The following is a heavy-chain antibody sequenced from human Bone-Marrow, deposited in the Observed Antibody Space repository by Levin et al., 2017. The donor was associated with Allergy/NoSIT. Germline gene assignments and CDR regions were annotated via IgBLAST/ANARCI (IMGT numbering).Heavy chain of an antibody. V-gene: IGHV4-61*01. J-gene: IGHJ3*02. Sequence: SQTLSLPCSVSGGSVRSQNYYWSWIRQPPGKPLEWIGYVSYSGTTTYSPSLESRVTISLGTSENQFSLRLTSLTAADTAVYYCARDHGDSSDAFAIWGQGTMVTVSS. D-gene: IGHD4-17*01. CDR2: VSYSGTT. CDR1: GGSVRSQNYY. CDR3: ARDHGDSSDAFAI.